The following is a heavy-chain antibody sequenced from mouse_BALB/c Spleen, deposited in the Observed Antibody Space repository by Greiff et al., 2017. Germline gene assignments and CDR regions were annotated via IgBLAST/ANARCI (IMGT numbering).Heavy chain of an antibody. V-gene: IGHV5-6*03. CDR2: ISSGGSYT. J-gene: IGHJ3*01. D-gene: IGHD1-1*01. CDR1: GFTFSSYG. CDR3: ARHDYYGSSSSAWFAY. Sequence: EVKVVESGGGLVKPGGSLKLSCAASGFTFSSYGMSWVRQTPDKRLEWVATISSGGSYTYYPDSVKGRFTISRDNAKNTLYLQMSSLKSEDTAMYYCARHDYYGSSSSAWFAYWGQGTLVTVSA.